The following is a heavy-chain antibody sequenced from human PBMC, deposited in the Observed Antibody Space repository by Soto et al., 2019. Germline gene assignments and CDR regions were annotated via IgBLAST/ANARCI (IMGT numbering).Heavy chain of an antibody. CDR2: INPNSGGT. D-gene: IGHD3-10*01. Sequence: ASVKVSCKASGYTFTGYYMHWVRQAPGQGLEWMGWINPNSGGTNYAQKFQGRVTMTRDTSISTAYMELSRLISDDTAVYYCARVGYYYGSGSPYYYGMDVWGQGTTVTVSS. J-gene: IGHJ6*02. CDR3: ARVGYYYGSGSPYYYGMDV. V-gene: IGHV1-2*02. CDR1: GYTFTGYY.